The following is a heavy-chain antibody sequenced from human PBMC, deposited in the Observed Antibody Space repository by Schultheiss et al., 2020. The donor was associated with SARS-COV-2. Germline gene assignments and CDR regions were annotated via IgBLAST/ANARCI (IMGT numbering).Heavy chain of an antibody. J-gene: IGHJ6*02. CDR1: GGSISSSSYY. V-gene: IGHV4-39*07. CDR2: IYHSGST. Sequence: SQTLSLTCTVSGGSISSSSYYWGWIRQPPGKGLEWIGSIYHSGSTYYNPSLKSRVTISVDTSKNQFSLKLSSVTAADTAVYYCARVVSSSWDYYYYGMDVWGQGTTVTVSS. D-gene: IGHD6-13*01. CDR3: ARVVSSSWDYYYYGMDV.